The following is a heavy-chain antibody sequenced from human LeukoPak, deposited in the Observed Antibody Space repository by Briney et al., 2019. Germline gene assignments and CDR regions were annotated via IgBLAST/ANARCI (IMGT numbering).Heavy chain of an antibody. V-gene: IGHV1-8*03. D-gene: IGHD6-19*01. CDR1: GGTFSSYA. CDR2: MNPNSGNT. CDR3: ARGRAVVRFDP. J-gene: IGHJ5*02. Sequence: ASVKVSCKASGGTFSSYAISWVRQATGQGLEWMGWMNPNSGNTGYAQKFQGRVTITRNTSISTAYMELSSLRSEDTAVYYCARGRAVVRFDPWGQGTLVTVSS.